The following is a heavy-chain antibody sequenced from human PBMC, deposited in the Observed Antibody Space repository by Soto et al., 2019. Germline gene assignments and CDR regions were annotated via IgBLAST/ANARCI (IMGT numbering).Heavy chain of an antibody. Sequence: SETLSLTCTXSGGSISSGGYYWSWIRQHPGKGLEWIGYIYYSGSTYYNPSLKSRVTISVDTSKNQFSLKLSSVTAADTAVYYCARGTAGRVAFDIWGQGTMVTVSS. CDR3: ARGTAGRVAFDI. CDR2: IYYSGST. CDR1: GGSISSGGYY. D-gene: IGHD6-13*01. J-gene: IGHJ3*02. V-gene: IGHV4-31*03.